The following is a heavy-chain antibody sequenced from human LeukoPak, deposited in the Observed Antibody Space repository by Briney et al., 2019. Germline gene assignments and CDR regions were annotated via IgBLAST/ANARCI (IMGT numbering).Heavy chain of an antibody. CDR3: ARDERGPRGYFDY. J-gene: IGHJ4*02. Sequence: SETLSLTCTVSGGSISSYYWTWIRQPPGRGLEWIGYIYHRGSANYNPSLKSRVTIAVDTSKNQFSLKLSSVTAADTAVYYCARDERGPRGYFDYWGQGTLVTVSS. V-gene: IGHV4-59*01. CDR1: GGSISSYY. CDR2: IYHRGSA.